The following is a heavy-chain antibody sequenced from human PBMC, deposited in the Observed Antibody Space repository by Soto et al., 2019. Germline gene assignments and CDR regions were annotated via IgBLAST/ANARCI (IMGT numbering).Heavy chain of an antibody. V-gene: IGHV1-58*01. D-gene: IGHD3-9*01. J-gene: IGHJ3*02. CDR2: IVVGSGNT. CDR1: GFTFTSSS. CDR3: AAAYYDILTGYPWVPDAFDI. Sequence: SVKVSCKAPGFTFTSSSVQWVRQARGQRLEWIGWIVVGSGNTNYAQKFQERVTITRDMSTSTAYMELSSLRSEDTAVYYCAAAYYDILTGYPWVPDAFDIWGQGTMVTVSS.